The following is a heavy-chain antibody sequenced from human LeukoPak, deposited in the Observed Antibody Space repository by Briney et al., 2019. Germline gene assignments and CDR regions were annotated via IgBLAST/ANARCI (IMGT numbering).Heavy chain of an antibody. CDR3: ARENMGREIDF. CDR2: IYHSGST. CDR1: GYSISSGYY. D-gene: IGHD3-10*01. Sequence: SETLSLTCTVSGYSISSGYYWGWIRQPPGKGLEWIGSIYHSGSTYYNPSLKSRVTISVDTSKNQFSLNLTSVTATDTAVYYCARENMGREIDFWGQGTLVTVSS. V-gene: IGHV4-38-2*02. J-gene: IGHJ4*02.